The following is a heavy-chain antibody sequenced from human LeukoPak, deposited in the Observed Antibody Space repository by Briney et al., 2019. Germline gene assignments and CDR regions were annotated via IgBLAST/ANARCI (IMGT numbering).Heavy chain of an antibody. J-gene: IGHJ6*02. D-gene: IGHD2-2*01. V-gene: IGHV3-7*01. CDR1: GFTFSSYW. CDR3: ARAQYCSSTSCYVEYYYYGMDV. Sequence: GGPLRLSCAASGFTFSSYWMSWVRQAPGKGLEWVANIKQDGSEKYYVDSVKGRFTISRDNAKNSLYLQMNSLRAEDTAVYYCARAQYCSSTSCYVEYYYYGMDVWGQGTTVTVSS. CDR2: IKQDGSEK.